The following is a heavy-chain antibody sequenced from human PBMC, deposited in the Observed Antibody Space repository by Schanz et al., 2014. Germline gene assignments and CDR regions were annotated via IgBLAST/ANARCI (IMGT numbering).Heavy chain of an antibody. Sequence: QVQLQQWGAGLLKPSETLSLTCAVYGGSFSGYYWTWIRQPPGKGLEWIGEVHHSGSTNYNPSLKLRVTISMETSKNQFPLKLTSATAADTAVYYCARGEWSTSQFDYWGHGTLVTVSS. J-gene: IGHJ4*01. CDR2: VHHSGST. CDR1: GGSFSGYY. D-gene: IGHD2-2*01. CDR3: ARGEWSTSQFDY. V-gene: IGHV4-34*01.